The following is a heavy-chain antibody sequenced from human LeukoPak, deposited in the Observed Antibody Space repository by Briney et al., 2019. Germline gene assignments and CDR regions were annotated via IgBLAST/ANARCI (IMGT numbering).Heavy chain of an antibody. V-gene: IGHV3-11*01. CDR3: SRDPRLLDY. J-gene: IGHJ4*02. CDR2: ISPNSNDI. D-gene: IGHD6-25*01. CDR1: GFTFSDHY. Sequence: GGSLRLSCAASGFTFSDHYMSWLRQAPGKGLEWIVYISPNSNDISYADSVKGRFTISSDNAKNSLYLQMNSLTVEDTGVYYCSRDPRLLDYWGQGSLVTVSS.